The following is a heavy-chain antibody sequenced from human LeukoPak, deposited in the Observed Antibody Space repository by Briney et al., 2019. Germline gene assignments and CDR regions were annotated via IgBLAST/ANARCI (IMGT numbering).Heavy chain of an antibody. Sequence: GESLKISCKISGYKLTNNWIGWVRQVPGKGLEWMGIIYPGDSDTRYSPSFQGQVTISADKSISTAYLQWSSLKASDTAMYYCARHLRYGGNSPFGYWGQGTLVTVSS. CDR3: ARHLRYGGNSPFGY. CDR2: IYPGDSDT. V-gene: IGHV5-51*01. D-gene: IGHD4-23*01. CDR1: GYKLTNNW. J-gene: IGHJ4*02.